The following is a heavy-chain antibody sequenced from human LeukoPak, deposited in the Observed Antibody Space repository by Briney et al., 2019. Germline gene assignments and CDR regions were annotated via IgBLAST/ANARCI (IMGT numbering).Heavy chain of an antibody. J-gene: IGHJ4*02. Sequence: SETLSLTCAVSGGSISSGGYSWSWIRQPPGRGLEWIGYIYHSGSTYYNPSLKSRVTISVDRSKNQFSLKLSSVTAADTAVYYCARLLHYDFWSGYPDYWGQGTLVTVSS. V-gene: IGHV4-30-2*01. CDR2: IYHSGST. CDR1: GGSISSGGYS. D-gene: IGHD3-3*01. CDR3: ARLLHYDFWSGYPDY.